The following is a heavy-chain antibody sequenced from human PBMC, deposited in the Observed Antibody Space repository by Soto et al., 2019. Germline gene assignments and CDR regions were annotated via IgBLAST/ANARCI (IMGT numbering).Heavy chain of an antibody. D-gene: IGHD1-26*01. CDR1: GYTFSSSD. V-gene: IGHV1-18*01. CDR3: ALGGPISGSYWGGDY. CDR2: ISAYTGNT. J-gene: IGHJ4*02. Sequence: QVQLVQSGAEVKKPGASAKVSCKASGYTFSSSDISWVRQAPGQGLEWMGWISAYTGNTNYAQRLQGRLTMTTDTTTTTAYLGLRSLRSDDTAVYYCALGGPISGSYWGGDYWGQGTLVTVSS.